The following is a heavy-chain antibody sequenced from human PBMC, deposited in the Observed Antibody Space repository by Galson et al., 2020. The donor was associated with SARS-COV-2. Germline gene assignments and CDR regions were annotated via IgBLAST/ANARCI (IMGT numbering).Heavy chain of an antibody. CDR3: ARGAFD. Sequence: TGGSLRLPCEPSGLSVSSNHMNWVPQPPGKGLDWVSAIYDGGDTYYADSVKGRFTSSRDTSNNMVYIQRKRLREEDTAVYYCARGAFDWGQGTLVTVSS. D-gene: IGHD3-16*01. J-gene: IGHJ4*02. CDR1: GLSVSSNH. CDR2: IYDGGDT. V-gene: IGHV3-66*01.